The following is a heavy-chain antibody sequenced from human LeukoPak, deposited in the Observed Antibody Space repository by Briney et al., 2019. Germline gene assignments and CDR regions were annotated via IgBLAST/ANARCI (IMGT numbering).Heavy chain of an antibody. D-gene: IGHD5-12*01. Sequence: PGGSLRLSCAASGFTFSNAWMSWVRQAPGKGLEWVSAISGSGGSTYYADSVKGRFTISRDNSKNTLYLQMNSLRAEDTAVYYCAKDSEYSGYRTYFDYWGQGTLVTVSS. CDR2: ISGSGGST. J-gene: IGHJ4*02. V-gene: IGHV3-23*01. CDR1: GFTFSNAW. CDR3: AKDSEYSGYRTYFDY.